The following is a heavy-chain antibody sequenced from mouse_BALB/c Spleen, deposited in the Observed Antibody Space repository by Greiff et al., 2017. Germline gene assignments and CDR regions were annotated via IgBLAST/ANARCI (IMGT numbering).Heavy chain of an antibody. CDR3: ARQGSYYGYFDY. D-gene: IGHD1-1*01. Sequence: DVLLVESGGGLVQPGGSLKLSCAASGFTFSSYTMSWVRQTPEKRLEWVAYISNGGGSTYYPDTVKGRFTISRDNAKNTLYLQMSSLKSEDTAMYYCARQGSYYGYFDYWGQGTTLTVSS. V-gene: IGHV5-12-2*01. CDR1: GFTFSSYT. CDR2: ISNGGGST. J-gene: IGHJ2*01.